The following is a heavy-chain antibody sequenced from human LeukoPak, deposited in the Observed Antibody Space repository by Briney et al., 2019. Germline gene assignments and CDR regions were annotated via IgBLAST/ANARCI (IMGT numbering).Heavy chain of an antibody. CDR2: IYHSGST. D-gene: IGHD1-7*01. CDR3: AREPLNYMGDY. J-gene: IGHJ4*02. CDR1: GYSISSGYY. Sequence: SETLSLTCTVSGYSISSGYYWGWIRQPPGKGLEWIGSIYHSGSTYYNPSLKSRVTISVDTSKNQFSLKLSSVTAADTAVYYCAREPLNYMGDYWGQGTLVTVSS. V-gene: IGHV4-38-2*02.